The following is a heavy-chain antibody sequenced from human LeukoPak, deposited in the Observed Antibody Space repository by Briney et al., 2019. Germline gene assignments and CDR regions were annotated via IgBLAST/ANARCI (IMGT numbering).Heavy chain of an antibody. CDR2: ISPSSAGT. V-gene: IGHV1-2*02. Sequence: ASVKVSCKASGYTFTDYFIHWVRQALGQGLEWMGWISPSSAGTNYAQKFQGRVTVTRDTSISTAYMDLSSLRSDDTAVYYCARDRWELRNDAFDIWGQGTMVTVSS. D-gene: IGHD1-26*01. J-gene: IGHJ3*02. CDR3: ARDRWELRNDAFDI. CDR1: GYTFTDYF.